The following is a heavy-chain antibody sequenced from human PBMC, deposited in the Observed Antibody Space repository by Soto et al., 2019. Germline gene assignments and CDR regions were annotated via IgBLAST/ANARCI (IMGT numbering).Heavy chain of an antibody. CDR2: ISGSGGST. D-gene: IGHD6-19*01. CDR1: GFTFSSYA. J-gene: IGHJ6*02. CDR3: AKVRPSSGWDYYYGMDV. Sequence: QPGGSLRLSCAASGFTFSSYAMSLVRQAPGKGLEWVSAISGSGGSTYYADSVKGRFTISRDNSKNTLYLQMNSLRAEDTAVYYCAKVRPSSGWDYYYGMDVWGQGTTVTVSS. V-gene: IGHV3-23*01.